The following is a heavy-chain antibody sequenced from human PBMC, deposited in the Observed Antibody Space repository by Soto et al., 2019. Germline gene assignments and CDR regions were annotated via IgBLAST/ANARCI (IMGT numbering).Heavy chain of an antibody. CDR1: GGSISSYY. Sequence: SKTLSLTCTVSGGSISSYYWSWIGQPPGKGLEWIGYIYYSGSTNYNPSLKSRVTISVDTSKNQFSLKLSSVTAADTAVYYCALQTLYGDTYFDYWGEGSQVTVSS. CDR2: IYYSGST. D-gene: IGHD4-17*01. CDR3: ALQTLYGDTYFDY. J-gene: IGHJ4*02. V-gene: IGHV4-59*01.